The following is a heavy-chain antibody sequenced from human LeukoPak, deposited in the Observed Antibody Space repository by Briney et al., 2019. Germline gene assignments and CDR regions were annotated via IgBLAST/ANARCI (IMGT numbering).Heavy chain of an antibody. CDR2: ISAYNGNT. J-gene: IGHJ4*02. V-gene: IGHV1-18*01. Sequence: SSVKVSGKASGYTFSTYGVSWVRQTPGQGLERIGWISAYNGNTNYELKLQGRVIMTAGTSTSTAYMELRSLRSDDTAVYYCARVASRLQLTSLNFAYWGQGTLVIVSS. CDR1: GYTFSTYG. D-gene: IGHD6-13*01. CDR3: ARVASRLQLTSLNFAY.